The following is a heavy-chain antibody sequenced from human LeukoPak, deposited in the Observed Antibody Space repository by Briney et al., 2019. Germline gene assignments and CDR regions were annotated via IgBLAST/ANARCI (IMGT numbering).Heavy chain of an antibody. CDR2: IYYSGST. D-gene: IGHD3-10*01. J-gene: IGHJ3*02. Sequence: SETLSLTCTVSGGSISSYYWGWIRQPPGKGLEWIGSIYYSGSTYYNPSLKSRVTISVDTSKNQFSLKLSSVTAADTAVYFCARDLWFGGPRGAFDIWGQGTMVTVSS. V-gene: IGHV4-39*07. CDR1: GGSISSYY. CDR3: ARDLWFGGPRGAFDI.